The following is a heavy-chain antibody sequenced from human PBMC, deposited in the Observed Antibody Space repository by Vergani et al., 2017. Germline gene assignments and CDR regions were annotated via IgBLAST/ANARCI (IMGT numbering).Heavy chain of an antibody. J-gene: IGHJ5*02. CDR3: ARGYYDFWSGYYRYNWFDP. CDR1: GGSISSYY. D-gene: IGHD3-3*01. V-gene: IGHV4-59*01. CDR2: IYYSGST. Sequence: QVQLQESGPGLVKPSETLSLTCTVSGGSISSYYWSWIRQPPGKGLEWIGYIYYSGSTNYNPSLKSRVTISVDTSKNQFSLKLSSVTAADTAVYYCARGYYDFWSGYYRYNWFDPWGQGTLVTVSS.